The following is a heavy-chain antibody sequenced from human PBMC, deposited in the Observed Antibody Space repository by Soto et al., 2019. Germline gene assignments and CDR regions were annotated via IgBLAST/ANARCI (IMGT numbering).Heavy chain of an antibody. Sequence: EVQLVESGGGLVQPGGSLKLSCAASGFTFSGSAMHWVRQASGKGLEWVGRIRSKANSYATAYAASVKGRFTISRVDSTSTAYMQRTSLKPEDTAVYDSANRGAPADRRDCFSHGRDVWGRGTTGAVSS. CDR1: GFTFSGSA. J-gene: IGHJ6*02. CDR3: ANRGAPADRRDCFSHGRDV. D-gene: IGHD2-15*01. CDR2: IRSKANSYAT. V-gene: IGHV3-73*01.